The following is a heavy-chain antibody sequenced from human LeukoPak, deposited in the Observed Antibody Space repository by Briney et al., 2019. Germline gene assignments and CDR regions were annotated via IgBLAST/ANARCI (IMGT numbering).Heavy chain of an antibody. V-gene: IGHV1-2*02. J-gene: IGHJ5*02. D-gene: IGHD1-26*01. Sequence: ASVKVSCKASGYTLTGYYMHWVRQAPGQGLEWMGWINPNSGGTNYAQKFQGRVTMTRDTSISTAYMELSRLRSDDTAVYYCARGGPVGALGNWFDPWGQGTLVTVSS. CDR2: INPNSGGT. CDR3: ARGGPVGALGNWFDP. CDR1: GYTLTGYY.